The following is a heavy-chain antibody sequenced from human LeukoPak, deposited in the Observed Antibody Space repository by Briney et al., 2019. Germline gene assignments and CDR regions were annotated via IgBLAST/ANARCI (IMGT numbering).Heavy chain of an antibody. CDR1: GGSISSYC. V-gene: IGHV4-59*01. J-gene: IGHJ4*02. D-gene: IGHD6-13*01. CDR2: IYYSGST. CDR3: ARDSPYSSSWLDY. Sequence: KPSETLSLTCTVSGGSISSYCWSWIRQPPGKGLEWIGYIYYSGSTNYNPSLKSRVTISVDTSKNQFSLKLSSVTAADTAVYYCARDSPYSSSWLDYWGQGTLVTVSS.